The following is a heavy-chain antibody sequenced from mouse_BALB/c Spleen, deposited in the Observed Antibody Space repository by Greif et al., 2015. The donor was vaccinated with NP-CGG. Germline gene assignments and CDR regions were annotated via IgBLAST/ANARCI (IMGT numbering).Heavy chain of an antibody. CDR3: ARTHYYGSSYGAMDY. CDR1: GYAFTNYL. J-gene: IGHJ4*01. Sequence: VKLMESGAELVRPGTSVKVSCKASGYAFTNYLIEWVKQRPGQGLEWIGVINPGSGGTNYNEKFKGKATLTADKSSSTAYMQLSSLTSDDSAVYFCARTHYYGSSYGAMDYWGQGTSVTVSS. D-gene: IGHD1-1*01. V-gene: IGHV1-54*01. CDR2: INPGSGGT.